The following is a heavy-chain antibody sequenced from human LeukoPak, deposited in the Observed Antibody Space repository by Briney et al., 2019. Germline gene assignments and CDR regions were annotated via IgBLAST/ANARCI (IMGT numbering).Heavy chain of an antibody. D-gene: IGHD2/OR15-2a*01. V-gene: IGHV3-11*04. CDR3: ARSSSYFTYFDL. CDR1: AFTLSDYY. J-gene: IGHJ2*01. Sequence: SLRLSCAAAAFTLSDYYMSWISQAPGKGLEWISSMSSTGNNIYYAESVKGRFTVSRDSANNSMSLKMTSLRAEDSAVYYCARSSSYFTYFDLWGRDTLVTVSS. CDR2: MSSTGNNI.